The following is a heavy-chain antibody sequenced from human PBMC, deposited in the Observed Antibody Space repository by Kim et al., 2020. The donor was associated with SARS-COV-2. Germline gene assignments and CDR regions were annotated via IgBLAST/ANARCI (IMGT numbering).Heavy chain of an antibody. D-gene: IGHD5-12*01. Sequence: GGSLRLSCAASGFTFSSYWMSWVRQAPGKGLEWVANIKQDGSEKYYVDSVKGRFTISRDNAKNSLYLQMNSLRAEDTAVYYCARDDSGYDLGFDYWGRGTLVTVSS. J-gene: IGHJ4*02. CDR1: GFTFSSYW. V-gene: IGHV3-7*03. CDR2: IKQDGSEK. CDR3: ARDDSGYDLGFDY.